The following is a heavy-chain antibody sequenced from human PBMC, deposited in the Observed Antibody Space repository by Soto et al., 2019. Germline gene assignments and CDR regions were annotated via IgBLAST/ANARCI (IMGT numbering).Heavy chain of an antibody. J-gene: IGHJ6*02. V-gene: IGHV1-3*01. Sequence: QVHLVQSGAEVKKPGASVKVSCKASGYTFTSYAMPWVRQAPGQRLEWMGWINAGNGNTKYSQKIQGRVTITRDTAAGTAYMALSSMRSEDRAVYYCARDMAPSDVWSQGTTGTLS. D-gene: IGHD3-10*01. CDR3: ARDMAPSDV. CDR2: INAGNGNT. CDR1: GYTFTSYA.